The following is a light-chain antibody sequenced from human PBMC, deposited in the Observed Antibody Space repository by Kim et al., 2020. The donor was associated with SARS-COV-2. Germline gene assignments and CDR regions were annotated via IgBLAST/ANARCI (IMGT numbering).Light chain of an antibody. V-gene: IGKV3-20*01. Sequence: EIVLTQSPGTLSLSPGERATLSCRASQSVSSSFLAWYQQKPGQAPRLLIYGASSRATGIPDRFSGSGSGTDFTLTISSLEPEDFAVYYCQQYNNWRVTFGQGTKLEI. CDR2: GAS. CDR3: QQYNNWRVT. J-gene: IGKJ2*01. CDR1: QSVSSSF.